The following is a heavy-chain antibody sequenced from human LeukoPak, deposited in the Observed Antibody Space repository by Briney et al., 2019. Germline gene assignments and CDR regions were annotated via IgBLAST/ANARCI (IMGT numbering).Heavy chain of an antibody. J-gene: IGHJ5*02. V-gene: IGHV4-34*01. Sequence: SETLSLTCAVYGGSLRGHFCSWIRQPPGKGLEWIGEINHSGNTNYNPSLKSRVTMLVDTSKNQFSLRLNSVTAADTAVYYCAKGPQTGWFDTWGQGTLVTVSS. CDR3: AKGPQTGWFDT. CDR2: INHSGNT. CDR1: GGSLRGHF. D-gene: IGHD3-10*01.